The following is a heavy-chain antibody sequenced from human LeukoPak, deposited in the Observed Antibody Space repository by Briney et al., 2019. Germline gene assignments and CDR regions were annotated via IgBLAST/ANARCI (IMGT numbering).Heavy chain of an antibody. Sequence: CETLCPTCTVSGGSVSTYYWSWIRQPPGKELEWMGYVSPSGNTNCNPSLNSRLTMSLDTSKHHFSLRLSSVNAADTAVYYCARAGSGWSFDCWGHRILVSVSS. J-gene: IGHJ4*03. CDR2: VSPSGNT. D-gene: IGHD6-19*01. CDR3: ARAGSGWSFDC. V-gene: IGHV4-59*02. CDR1: GGSVSTYY.